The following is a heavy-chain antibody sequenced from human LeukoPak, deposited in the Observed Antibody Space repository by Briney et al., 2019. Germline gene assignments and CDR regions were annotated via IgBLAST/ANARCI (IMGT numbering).Heavy chain of an antibody. J-gene: IGHJ6*03. CDR1: GFTFSAYA. CDR2: ISYDGSNK. V-gene: IGHV3-30-3*01. CDR3: ARGERGHYYYYMDV. Sequence: GGSLRLSCAASGFTFSAYAMHWVRQAPGKGLEWVAVISYDGSNKYYADSVKGRFTISRDNSKNTLYLQMNSLRAEDTAVYYCARGERGHYYYYMDVWGKGTTVTVSS. D-gene: IGHD3-16*01.